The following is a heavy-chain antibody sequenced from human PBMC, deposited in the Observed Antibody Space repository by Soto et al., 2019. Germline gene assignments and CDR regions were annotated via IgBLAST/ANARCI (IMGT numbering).Heavy chain of an antibody. J-gene: IGHJ4*02. CDR1: GFTFSDSG. D-gene: IGHD6-6*01. CDR2: IWSDGSDK. V-gene: IGHV3-33*01. CDR3: VGSTGDVGSSGWGGGFDY. Sequence: QVQLVESGGGVVQPGGSLRLSCATSGFTFSDSGMHWVRQAPGKGLEWVAVIWSDGSDKSYADCVEGRFTIARDNSKKTLFFQMNSLRAGDTAVYFCVGSTGDVGSSGWGGGFDYWGQGTLVTVSS.